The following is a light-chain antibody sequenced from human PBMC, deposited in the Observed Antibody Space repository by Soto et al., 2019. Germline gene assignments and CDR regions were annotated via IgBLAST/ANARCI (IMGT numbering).Light chain of an antibody. CDR2: GTS. CDR1: QGIRNN. J-gene: IGKJ1*01. CDR3: LQHDTYPRT. V-gene: IGKV1-17*01. Sequence: DIQMTQSPSSLFASVGDRVTITCRASQGIRNNLGWYQQKPGKAPKRLIYGTSNLQYGAPSRFSGSGSGTEFTLKITILQPEDFATYYCLQHDTYPRTFGQGTKVDIK.